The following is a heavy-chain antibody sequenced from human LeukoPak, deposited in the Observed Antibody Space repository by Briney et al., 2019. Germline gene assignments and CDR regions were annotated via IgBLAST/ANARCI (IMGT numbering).Heavy chain of an antibody. CDR2: ISSHGYTI. CDR1: GLTFSTYS. J-gene: IGHJ4*02. CDR3: AREGGAIVVVPAAIV. Sequence: GGSLRLSCAASGLTFSTYSISWVRQAPGKGLEWVSYISSHGYTIYYADSVKGRFTISRDNAKNSLYLQMNSLRAEGTAVYYCAREGGAIVVVPAAIVWGQGTLVTVSS. V-gene: IGHV3-48*04. D-gene: IGHD2-2*02.